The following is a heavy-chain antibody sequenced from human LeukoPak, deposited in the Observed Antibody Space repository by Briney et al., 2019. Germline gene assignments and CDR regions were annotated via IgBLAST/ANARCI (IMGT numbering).Heavy chain of an antibody. CDR3: ARDDGSGSYPRDWFDP. D-gene: IGHD3-10*01. J-gene: IGHJ5*02. CDR1: GGSISSISYY. Sequence: PSETLSLTCTVSGGSISSISYYWGWIRQPPGKGLEWIGSIYHSGSTYYNPSLKSRVTISVDTSKNQFSLKLNSVTAADTAVYYCARDDGSGSYPRDWFDPWGQGTLVTVSS. CDR2: IYHSGST. V-gene: IGHV4-39*07.